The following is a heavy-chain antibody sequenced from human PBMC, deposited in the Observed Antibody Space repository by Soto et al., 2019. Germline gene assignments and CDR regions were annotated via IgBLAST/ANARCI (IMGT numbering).Heavy chain of an antibody. J-gene: IGHJ6*02. Sequence: GESLKISCKGSGYSFTSYWIGWVRQMPGKGLEWMGIIYPGDSDTRYSPSFQGQVTISADKSISTAYLQWSSLKASDTAMYYCARRGGSVAGRTDHYYGMDVWGQGTTVTVSS. CDR3: ARRGGSVAGRTDHYYGMDV. D-gene: IGHD6-19*01. CDR1: GYSFTSYW. CDR2: IYPGDSDT. V-gene: IGHV5-51*01.